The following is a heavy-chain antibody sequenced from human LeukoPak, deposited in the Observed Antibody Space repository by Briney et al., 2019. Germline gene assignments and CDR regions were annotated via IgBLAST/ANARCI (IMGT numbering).Heavy chain of an antibody. CDR2: MNPNSGNT. J-gene: IGHJ6*04. Sequence: ASVKVSCKASGYTFTSYDINWVRQATGQGLEWMGWMNPNSGNTGYAQKFQGRVTMTRNTSISTAYMELSSLRSEDTAVYYCARSKSVYCSGGSCGRALYYYYGMDVWGKGTTVTVSS. CDR1: GYTFTSYD. V-gene: IGHV1-8*01. CDR3: ARSKSVYCSGGSCGRALYYYYGMDV. D-gene: IGHD2-15*01.